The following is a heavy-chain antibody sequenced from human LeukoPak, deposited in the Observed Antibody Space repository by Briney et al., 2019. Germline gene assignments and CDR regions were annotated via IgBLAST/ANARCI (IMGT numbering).Heavy chain of an antibody. CDR3: ARQYYYDSQEWFDP. D-gene: IGHD3-22*01. V-gene: IGHV4-59*08. CDR2: IYYRGST. Sequence: PSETLSLTCTVSGDSISGYYWSWIRQPPGKGLECLGYIYYRGSTYYNPSLKSRVTISVDTSKNQFSLKLSSVTAADTAVYYCARQYYYDSQEWFDPWGQGTLVTVSS. CDR1: GDSISGYY. J-gene: IGHJ5*02.